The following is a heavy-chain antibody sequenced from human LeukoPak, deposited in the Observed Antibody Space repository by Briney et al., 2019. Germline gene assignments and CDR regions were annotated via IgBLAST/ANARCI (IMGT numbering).Heavy chain of an antibody. D-gene: IGHD2-15*01. CDR1: GYTFPSYD. Sequence: SVKVSCKASGYTFPSYDINWVRQAPGQGLEWMGGIIPIFGTADYPQRFQGRVPITGDGSTRTATRGLGSRRCEETAVYYCARGGEYCGGGRCYSGVYYDSWGQGTLVTVSS. CDR2: IIPIFGTA. V-gene: IGHV1-69*13. CDR3: ARGGEYCGGGRCYSGVYYDS. J-gene: IGHJ4*02.